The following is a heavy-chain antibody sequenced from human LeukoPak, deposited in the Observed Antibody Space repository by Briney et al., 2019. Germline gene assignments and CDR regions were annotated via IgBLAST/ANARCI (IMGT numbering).Heavy chain of an antibody. Sequence: ASVKVSCKASGYTFTSYGISWVRQAPGQGLEWMGWNRAYNGNTNYAQKLQGRVTMTTDTSTSTAYMELRSLRSDDTAVYYCARDPFSPYYDFWSGYPVDAFDIWGQGTMVTVSS. D-gene: IGHD3-3*01. CDR2: NRAYNGNT. CDR1: GYTFTSYG. J-gene: IGHJ3*02. CDR3: ARDPFSPYYDFWSGYPVDAFDI. V-gene: IGHV1-18*01.